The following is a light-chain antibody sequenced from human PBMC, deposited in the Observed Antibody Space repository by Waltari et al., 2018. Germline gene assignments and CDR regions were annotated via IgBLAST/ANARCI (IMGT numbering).Light chain of an antibody. V-gene: IGKV3-20*01. CDR2: GSS. CDR3: QQYGSSPPVT. Sequence: EIVLTQSPGTLSLSPGERATLSCRASQSVSSSYLAWYQQKPGQAPRLLIYGSSSRATGIPKRFSGSGSGTDFTLTISRLEPEDFAVYYCQQYGSSPPVTFGGGTKVEIK. CDR1: QSVSSSY. J-gene: IGKJ4*01.